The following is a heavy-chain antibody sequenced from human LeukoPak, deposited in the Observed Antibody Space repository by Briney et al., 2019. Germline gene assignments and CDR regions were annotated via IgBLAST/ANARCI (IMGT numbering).Heavy chain of an antibody. Sequence: SETLSLTCTVSGGSISSYYWSWIRQAPGKGLEWIGYIYYSGSTNYNPSLKSRVTISVDTSKNQFSLKLSSVTAADTAVYYCARISCRACPWPPWGQGTLVTVSS. CDR1: GGSISSYY. D-gene: IGHD3-10*01. CDR2: IYYSGST. CDR3: ARISCRACPWPP. J-gene: IGHJ5*02. V-gene: IGHV4-59*12.